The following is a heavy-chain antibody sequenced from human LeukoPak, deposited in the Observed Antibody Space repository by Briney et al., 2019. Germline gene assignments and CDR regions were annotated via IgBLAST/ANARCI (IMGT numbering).Heavy chain of an antibody. Sequence: ASVKVSCKASGYTFTSYYIRWVRQAPGQGLEWMGIINPRGGFTTYAQKFQGRVTMTRDTSTSTVYMELSSLRSEDTAVYYCARERIRGNIHFDDRSGYPPHDAFDIWGQGTLITVSS. J-gene: IGHJ3*02. V-gene: IGHV1-46*01. CDR1: GYTFTSYY. CDR3: ARERIRGNIHFDDRSGYPPHDAFDI. CDR2: INPRGGFT. D-gene: IGHD3-22*01.